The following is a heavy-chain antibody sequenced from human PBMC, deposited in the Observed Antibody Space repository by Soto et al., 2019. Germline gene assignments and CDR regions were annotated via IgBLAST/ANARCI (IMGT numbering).Heavy chain of an antibody. V-gene: IGHV3-48*02. Sequence: EVQLVESGGGLVQPGGSLRLSCAASGFTFSSYSMNWVRQAPGKGLEWVSYFSSSSSTIYYADSVKGRFTISRDNAKNSLYLQMNSLRDEDTAVYYCARDGGRDTAMVRGYYYYGMDVWGQGTTVTVSS. J-gene: IGHJ6*02. CDR2: FSSSSSTI. D-gene: IGHD5-18*01. CDR3: ARDGGRDTAMVRGYYYYGMDV. CDR1: GFTFSSYS.